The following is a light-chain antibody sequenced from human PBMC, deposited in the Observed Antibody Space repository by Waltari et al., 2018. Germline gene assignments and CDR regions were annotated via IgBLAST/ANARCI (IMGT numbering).Light chain of an antibody. CDR3: CSYREV. CDR1: SSDVGGYNY. V-gene: IGLV2-11*01. J-gene: IGLJ2*01. CDR2: DVS. Sequence: QSALTQPRSVSGSPGQSVTISCTGTSSDVGGYNYVSGYQQHPGKAPKLMIYDVSERPSGVPDRFSGSKSGNTASLTISGLQAEDEADYYCCSYREVFGGGTKLTVL.